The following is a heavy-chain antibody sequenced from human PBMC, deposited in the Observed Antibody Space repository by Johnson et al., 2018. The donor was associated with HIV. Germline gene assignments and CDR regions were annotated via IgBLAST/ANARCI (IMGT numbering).Heavy chain of an antibody. CDR2: ISHDGTTT. CDR1: GLTLTTII. CDR3: AREDVSSGYAGTFDI. V-gene: IGHV3-30*04. J-gene: IGHJ3*02. D-gene: IGHD5-12*01. Sequence: QVQLVESGGGVVQPGRSLRVSCEVSGLTLTTIIVHWARQAPGKGLEWVSLISHDGTTTAYADSVKGRYTISRDISSNTVYLQMNSLSPEDTAVYYCAREDVSSGYAGTFDIWGQGTVVTVSS.